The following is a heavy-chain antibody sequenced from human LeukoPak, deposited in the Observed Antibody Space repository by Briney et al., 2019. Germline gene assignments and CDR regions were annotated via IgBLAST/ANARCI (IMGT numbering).Heavy chain of an antibody. CDR3: ARDLENYADFDY. CDR1: GYTFTTYY. V-gene: IGHV1-46*01. D-gene: IGHD3-16*01. Sequence: ASVKVSCKASGYTFTTYYMHWVRQAPGQGLEWMGMINPSGGSTTYAQKFQGRITMTRDTSTSTVSMEVSSLRSEDTAVYYCARDLENYADFDYWGQGTLVTVSS. J-gene: IGHJ4*02. CDR2: INPSGGST.